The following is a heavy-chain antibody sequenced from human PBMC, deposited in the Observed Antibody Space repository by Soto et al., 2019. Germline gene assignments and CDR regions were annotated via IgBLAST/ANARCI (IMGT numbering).Heavy chain of an antibody. Sequence: GGSLRLSCAASGFTFSSYAMSWVRQAPGKGLEWVSAISGSGGSTYYADSVKGRFTISRDNSKNTLYLQMNSLRAEDTAVYYCAKNAIIVVVVAANFDYWGQGTLVTVSS. J-gene: IGHJ4*02. CDR2: ISGSGGST. D-gene: IGHD2-15*01. CDR3: AKNAIIVVVVAANFDY. V-gene: IGHV3-23*01. CDR1: GFTFSSYA.